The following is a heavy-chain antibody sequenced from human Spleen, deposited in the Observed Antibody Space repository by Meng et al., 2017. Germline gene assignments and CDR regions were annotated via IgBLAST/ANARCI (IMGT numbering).Heavy chain of an antibody. D-gene: IGHD6-19*01. CDR1: GFTFSDYA. J-gene: IGHJ3*02. Sequence: GESLKISCAASGFTFSDYAMNWVRQAPGKGLEWVSSITSSSSYIYYGDAVKGRFTISRDDAKNSLFLQMNSLRAEDTALYYCARRGYSSGWYPLYDAFDIWGQGTMVTVSS. V-gene: IGHV3-21*01. CDR3: ARRGYSSGWYPLYDAFDI. CDR2: ITSSSSYI.